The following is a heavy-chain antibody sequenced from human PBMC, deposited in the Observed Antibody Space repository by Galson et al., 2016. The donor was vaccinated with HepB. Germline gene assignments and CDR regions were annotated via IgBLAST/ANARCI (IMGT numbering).Heavy chain of an antibody. D-gene: IGHD2-2*01. CDR2: ISSSSSYI. CDR1: GFTFSSYG. CDR3: ARGRNLGYCSSTSCPFDY. Sequence: SLRLSCAASGFTFSSYGMNWVRQAPGKGLEWVSSISSSSSYIYYADSVKGRFTISRDNAKNSLYLQMNSLRAEDTAVYYCARGRNLGYCSSTSCPFDYWGQGTLVTVSS. J-gene: IGHJ4*02. V-gene: IGHV3-21*01.